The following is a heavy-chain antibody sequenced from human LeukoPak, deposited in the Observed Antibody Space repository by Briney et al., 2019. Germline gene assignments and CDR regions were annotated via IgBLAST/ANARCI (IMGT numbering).Heavy chain of an antibody. CDR1: GGSFSGYY. Sequence: SETLSLTCAVYGGSFSGYYWSWIRQPPGKGLEWIGEINHSGSTNYNPSLKSRVTISVDTSKNQFSLKLSSVTAADTAVYYCARGPLYYDFWSGYYNGGRFDYWGQGTLVTVSS. D-gene: IGHD3-3*01. CDR3: ARGPLYYDFWSGYYNGGRFDY. CDR2: INHSGST. J-gene: IGHJ4*02. V-gene: IGHV4-34*01.